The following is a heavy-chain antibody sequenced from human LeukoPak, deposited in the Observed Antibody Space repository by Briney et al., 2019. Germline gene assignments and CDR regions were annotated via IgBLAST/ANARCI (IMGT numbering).Heavy chain of an antibody. CDR1: GGSISSYY. Sequence: SETLSLTCTVSGGSISSYYWSWIRQPPGKGLEWIGYIYYSGSTNYNPSLKSRVAISVDTSKNQFSLTLSSVTAADTAVYYCARTTEGYCRGRSCYSYYYYMNVWGKGTPVTVS. CDR2: IYYSGST. V-gene: IGHV4-59*01. J-gene: IGHJ6*03. CDR3: ARTTEGYCRGRSCYSYYYYMNV. D-gene: IGHD2-15*01.